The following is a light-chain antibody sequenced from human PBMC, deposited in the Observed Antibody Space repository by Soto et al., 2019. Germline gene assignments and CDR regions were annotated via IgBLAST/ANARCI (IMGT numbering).Light chain of an antibody. CDR1: SSNIGGNT. J-gene: IGLJ2*01. CDR3: AAWDDSLNGPV. CDR2: NNN. V-gene: IGLV1-44*01. Sequence: QSVLTQPPSASGTPGQRVTISCSGSSSNIGGNTVNWYRQLPGTAPKLLIYNNNQRPSGVPDRFSGSKSGTSASLAISGLQSEDEADYYCAAWDDSLNGPVFGGGTKLTVL.